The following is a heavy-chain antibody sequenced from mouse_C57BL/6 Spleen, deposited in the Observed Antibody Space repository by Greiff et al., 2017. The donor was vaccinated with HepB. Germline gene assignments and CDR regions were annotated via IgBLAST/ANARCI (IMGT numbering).Heavy chain of an antibody. CDR3: ARSDDYDGYYYAMDY. J-gene: IGHJ4*01. D-gene: IGHD2-4*01. V-gene: IGHV1-81*01. Sequence: QVQLKQSGAELARPGASVKLSCKASGYTFTSYGISWVKQRTGQGLEWIGEIYPRSGNTYYNEKFKGKATLTADKSSSTAYMELRSLTSEDSAVYFCARSDDYDGYYYAMDYWGQGTSVTVSS. CDR2: IYPRSGNT. CDR1: GYTFTSYG.